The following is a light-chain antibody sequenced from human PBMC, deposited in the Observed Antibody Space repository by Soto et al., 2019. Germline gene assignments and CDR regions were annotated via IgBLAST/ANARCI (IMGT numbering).Light chain of an antibody. V-gene: IGLV2-23*01. J-gene: IGLJ3*02. CDR2: EGS. CDR3: CSYAGSTTWV. CDR1: SSDVGGQKL. Sequence: QSALTQPASVSGSPGQSITISCTGTSSDVGGQKLVSWYQQHPGKAPKVLLYEGSERPSGVSDRFSGSKSDNTASLTISGLQAEDEADYYCCSYAGSTTWVFGGGTKLTVL.